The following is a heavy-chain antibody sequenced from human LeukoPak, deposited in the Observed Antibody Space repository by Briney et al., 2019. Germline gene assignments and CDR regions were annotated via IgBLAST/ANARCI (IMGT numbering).Heavy chain of an antibody. CDR1: GFTVSDNY. CDR2: IYSGGTI. V-gene: IGHV3-53*01. Sequence: SGGSLRLSCAASGFTVSDNYMSWVRHTPGKGLEWVSVIYSGGTIYYADSVKGRFTISRDNSKNTLYLQMNSLRAEDTAVYYCARLAGWYFDLWGRGTLVTVSS. CDR3: ARLAGWYFDL. J-gene: IGHJ2*01.